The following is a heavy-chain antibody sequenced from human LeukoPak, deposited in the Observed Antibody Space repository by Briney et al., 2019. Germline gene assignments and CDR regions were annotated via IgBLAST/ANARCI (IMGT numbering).Heavy chain of an antibody. J-gene: IGHJ4*02. CDR1: GFTFSSYG. V-gene: IGHV3-33*01. D-gene: IGHD5-12*01. Sequence: SGGSLRLSCAASGFTFSSYGMHWVRQAPGKGLEGVAVIWYDGSNKYYADSVKGRFTISRDNSKNTLYLQMNSLRAEDTAVYYCARESLGVATITATEYFDYWGQGILVTVSS. CDR3: ARESLGVATITATEYFDY. CDR2: IWYDGSNK.